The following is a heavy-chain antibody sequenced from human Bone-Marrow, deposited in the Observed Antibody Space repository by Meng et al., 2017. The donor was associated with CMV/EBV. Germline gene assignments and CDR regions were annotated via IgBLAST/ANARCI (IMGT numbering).Heavy chain of an antibody. Sequence: SVKVSCKASGGTFSSYTISWVRQAPGQGLEWMGRIIPILGIANYAQKFQGRVTITADTSTSTAYMELRSLRSDDTAVYYCAKSSIAAAGMGSDYWGQGTLVTVAS. CDR1: GGTFSSYT. J-gene: IGHJ4*02. CDR2: IIPILGIA. V-gene: IGHV1-69*02. CDR3: AKSSIAAAGMGSDY. D-gene: IGHD6-13*01.